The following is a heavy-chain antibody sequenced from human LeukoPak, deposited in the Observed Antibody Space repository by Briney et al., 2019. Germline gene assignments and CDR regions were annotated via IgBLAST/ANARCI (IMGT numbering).Heavy chain of an antibody. Sequence: GRSLRLSCAASGFTFSSYAMHWVRQAPGKGLEWVSGISGSGGSTHYADSVKGRFTISRDNSKNTLYLQMNSLRAEDTAVYYCAKSNSQWLVPCFGYWGQGTLVTVSS. J-gene: IGHJ4*02. CDR1: GFTFSSYA. CDR3: AKSNSQWLVPCFGY. V-gene: IGHV3-23*01. CDR2: ISGSGGST. D-gene: IGHD6-19*01.